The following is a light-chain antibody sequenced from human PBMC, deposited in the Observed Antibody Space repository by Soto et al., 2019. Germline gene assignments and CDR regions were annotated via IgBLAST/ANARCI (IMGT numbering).Light chain of an antibody. V-gene: IGKV3-20*01. CDR3: QQYGSSPGT. J-gene: IGKJ1*01. Sequence: EIVLTQSPGTLSLSPGERATLSCRASQSVSSSYLAWYQQKPGQAPRRLTYGASSRATGIPDRFSASRSGTDFTLTISRLEPEDFAVYYCQQYGSSPGTVGQGTKVEIK. CDR2: GAS. CDR1: QSVSSSY.